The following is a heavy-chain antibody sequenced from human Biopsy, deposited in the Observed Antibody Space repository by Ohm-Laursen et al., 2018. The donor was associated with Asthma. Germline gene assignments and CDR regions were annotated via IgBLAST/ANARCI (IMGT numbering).Heavy chain of an antibody. CDR3: ARVASYGDIYFGIDV. CDR2: VFWSGTT. CDR1: GAYIGSRDHH. Sequence: PSQTLSLTCTVGGAYIGSRDHHWSWIRQSPGTGLEWIGFVFWSGTTHYNRSLERRLSISIDTTRNEFSMTLRSVTAADTAVYFCARVASYGDIYFGIDVWGPGNTVVVS. D-gene: IGHD4-17*01. V-gene: IGHV4-30-4*01. J-gene: IGHJ6*02.